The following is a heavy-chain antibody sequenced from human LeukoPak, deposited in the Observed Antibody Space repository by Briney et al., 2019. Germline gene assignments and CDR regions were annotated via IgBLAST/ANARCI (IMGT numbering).Heavy chain of an antibody. Sequence: GGSLRLSCAASGFTFSSYSMNWVRQAPGKGLEWVSYISSSSSTIYYADSVKGRFTISRDNAKNSLYLQMNSLRDEDTAVYYCARDSTGIAVAGTLDYWGQGTLVTVSS. CDR1: GFTFSSYS. D-gene: IGHD6-19*01. CDR3: ARDSTGIAVAGTLDY. J-gene: IGHJ4*02. CDR2: ISSSSSTI. V-gene: IGHV3-48*02.